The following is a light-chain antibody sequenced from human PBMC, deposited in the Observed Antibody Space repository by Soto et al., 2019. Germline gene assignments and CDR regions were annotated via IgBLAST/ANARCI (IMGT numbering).Light chain of an antibody. V-gene: IGKV3-20*01. Sequence: IVLTQSPGTLSLSPGERATLTCRASQTITSFYLAWYQQKPGQAPRLLIYGTSTRATGIPDRFSGSGSGTDFTLTIRKLEPEDFAVYYCQQFGGSPPRFTFGQGTKVDIK. CDR2: GTS. CDR3: QQFGGSPPRFT. CDR1: QTITSFY. J-gene: IGKJ3*01.